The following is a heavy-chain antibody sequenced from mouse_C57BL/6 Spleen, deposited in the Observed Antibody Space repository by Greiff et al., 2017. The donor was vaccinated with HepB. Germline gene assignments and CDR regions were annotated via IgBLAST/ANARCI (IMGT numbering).Heavy chain of an antibody. Sequence: QVQLQQPGAELVKPGASVKLSCKASGYTFTSYWMQWVKQRPGQGLEWIGEIDPSDSYTNYNQKFKGKATLTVDTSSSTAYMQLSSLTSEDSAVSSSVRSPSPSVSLVDYWGQGTTLTVSS. V-gene: IGHV1-50*01. J-gene: IGHJ2*01. CDR1: GYTFTSYW. D-gene: IGHD6-2*01. CDR3: VRSPSPSVSLVDY. CDR2: IDPSDSYT.